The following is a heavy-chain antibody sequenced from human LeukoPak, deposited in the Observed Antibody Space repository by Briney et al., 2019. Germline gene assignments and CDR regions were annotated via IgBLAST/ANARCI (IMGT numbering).Heavy chain of an antibody. CDR2: IYTSGST. Sequence: SETLPLTCTVSGGSISSYYWSWIRQPAGKGLEWIGRIYTSGSTNYNPSLKSRVTMSVDTSKNQFSLKLSSVTAADTAVYYCAREKWETYYYGSGSYFDYYGMDVWGQGTTVTVSS. V-gene: IGHV4-4*07. CDR1: GGSISSYY. CDR3: AREKWETYYYGSGSYFDYYGMDV. D-gene: IGHD3-10*01. J-gene: IGHJ6*02.